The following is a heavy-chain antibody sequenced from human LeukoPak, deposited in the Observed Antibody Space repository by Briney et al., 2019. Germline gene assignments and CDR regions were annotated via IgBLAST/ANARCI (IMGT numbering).Heavy chain of an antibody. D-gene: IGHD3-10*01. CDR2: ISDSGGST. V-gene: IGHV3-23*01. CDR1: GFTFSNYA. Sequence: GGSLRLSCAASGFTFSNYAMTWVRQAPGKGLEWVSGISDSGGSTYYADSVKGRFTISRDNSKNTLYLQMNSLRAEDTAVYYCAKSLSGGGYYFEHWGQGTLVTVSS. CDR3: AKSLSGGGYYFEH. J-gene: IGHJ4*02.